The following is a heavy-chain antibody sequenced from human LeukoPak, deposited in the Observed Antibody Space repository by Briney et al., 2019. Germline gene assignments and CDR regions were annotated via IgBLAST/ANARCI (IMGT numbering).Heavy chain of an antibody. J-gene: IGHJ4*02. V-gene: IGHV3-23*01. CDR2: ISGSGGST. CDR1: GFTFSSYA. CDR3: AKDRDYSSSSLYFDY. D-gene: IGHD6-6*01. Sequence: PGGSLRLSCAASGFTFSSYAMSWVRQAPGKGLEWVSAISGSGGSTYYADSVKGRFTISRDNSKNTLYLQMNSLRAEDTAVYYCAKDRDYSSSSLYFDYWGQGTLVTVSS.